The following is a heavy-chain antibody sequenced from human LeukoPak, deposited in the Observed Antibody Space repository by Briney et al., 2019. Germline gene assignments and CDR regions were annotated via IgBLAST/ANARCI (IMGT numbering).Heavy chain of an antibody. CDR3: ARGTAGYHSSYFDY. J-gene: IGHJ4*02. CDR1: GFTFGSPW. CDR2: INSDGSAT. V-gene: IGHV3-74*01. Sequence: GGSLRLSCAASGFTFGSPWMHWVRQAPGKGLVWVSRINSDGSATAYADSVKGRFAISRGNAENTLYLQMNSLRAEDTAVYYCARGTAGYHSSYFDYWGQGTLVTVSS. D-gene: IGHD3-16*02.